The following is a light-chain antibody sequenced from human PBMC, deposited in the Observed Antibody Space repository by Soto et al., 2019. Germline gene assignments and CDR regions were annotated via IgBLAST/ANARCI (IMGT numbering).Light chain of an antibody. CDR1: QSIRSN. V-gene: IGKV3-15*01. J-gene: IGKJ4*01. CDR2: AAS. CDR3: QQYHHWPPLT. Sequence: DIVLTQSPATLSVSPGDRATLYCRASQSIRSNLAWYQQKPGQAPRLLIYAASTRATGIPARFSGSGSGTDFTLTISSLQSEDSAVYYCQQYHHWPPLTFGGGTKVEIK.